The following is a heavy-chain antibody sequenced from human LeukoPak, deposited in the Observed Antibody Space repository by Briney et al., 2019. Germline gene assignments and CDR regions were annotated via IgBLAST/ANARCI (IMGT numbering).Heavy chain of an antibody. CDR2: IKTILDGGRT. CDR1: GFTFSNAY. D-gene: IGHD1-26*01. V-gene: IGHV3-15*01. CDR3: ATDQWEGDF. J-gene: IGHJ4*02. Sequence: GSLGLSCVASGFTFSNAYMSWVRQAPGKGLEWVGRIKTILDGGRTDYAAPVKGRFTISRDDSKNTLYLQMKSLETEDTAIYYCATDQWEGDFWGQGTLVTVSS.